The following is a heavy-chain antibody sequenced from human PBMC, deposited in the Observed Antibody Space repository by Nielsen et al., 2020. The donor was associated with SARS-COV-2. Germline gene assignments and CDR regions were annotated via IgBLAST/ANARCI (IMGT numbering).Heavy chain of an antibody. V-gene: IGHV3-9*01. Sequence: GGSLRLSCAASGFTFDDYAMHWVRHAPGKGLEWVSGISWNSGSIGYADSVKGRFTISRDNAKNSLYLQMNSLRAEDTALYYCAKDTGPYGSGSQIDYWGQGTLVTVSS. D-gene: IGHD3-10*01. CDR3: AKDTGPYGSGSQIDY. J-gene: IGHJ4*02. CDR2: ISWNSGSI. CDR1: GFTFDDYA.